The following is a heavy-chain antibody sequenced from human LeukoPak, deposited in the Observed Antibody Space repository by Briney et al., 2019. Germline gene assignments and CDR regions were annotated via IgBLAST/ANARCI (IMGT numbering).Heavy chain of an antibody. Sequence: GASVKVSCKASGGSFSTNAISWVRQAPGQGLEWMGALIPVSDTGTYSQKFQDRLTITADQSTSTVYMELSSLTSEDTAVYYCTRDLGYGNGGNYWGQGTLVAVSS. CDR2: LIPVSDTG. CDR1: GGSFSTNA. CDR3: TRDLGYGNGGNY. J-gene: IGHJ4*02. D-gene: IGHD5-18*01. V-gene: IGHV1-69*13.